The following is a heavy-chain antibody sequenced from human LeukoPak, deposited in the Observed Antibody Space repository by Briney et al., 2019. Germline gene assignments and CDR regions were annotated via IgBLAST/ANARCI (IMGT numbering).Heavy chain of an antibody. J-gene: IGHJ4*02. CDR2: IYDSGRT. D-gene: IGHD3-22*01. V-gene: IGHV4-59*01. CDR1: GGSISSYY. CDR3: AIESYDSSGYYLDY. Sequence: PSETLSLTCTVSGGSISSYYWSWVRQPPGKGLEWMGYIYDSGRTNFNPSLKNRVTLSVDTSKNQFALKLSSVTAADTAVYYCAIESYDSSGYYLDYWGQGTLVTVSS.